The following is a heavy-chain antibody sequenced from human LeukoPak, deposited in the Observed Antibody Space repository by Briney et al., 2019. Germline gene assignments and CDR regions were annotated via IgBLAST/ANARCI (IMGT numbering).Heavy chain of an antibody. Sequence: GGSLRLSCAASGFTVSTNYMNWVRQAPGKGLEWVSVVYMGGTTYYADSVRGRFTISRDSTKNTIYLQMNNLRAEDTAVYYCARGLLRDGYTYTYSFDYWGQGALVTVSS. D-gene: IGHD5-18*01. J-gene: IGHJ4*02. CDR2: VYMGGTT. CDR3: ARGLLRDGYTYTYSFDY. CDR1: GFTVSTNY. V-gene: IGHV3-66*01.